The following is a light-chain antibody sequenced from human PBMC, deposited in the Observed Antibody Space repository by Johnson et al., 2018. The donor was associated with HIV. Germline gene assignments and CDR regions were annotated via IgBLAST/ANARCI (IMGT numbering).Light chain of an antibody. CDR2: ENN. Sequence: QLVLTQPPSVSAAPGQKVTISCSGTSSNIRNNYVSWYQQLPGTAPKLLIYENNKRPSGIPDRFSGSKSGTSATLGITGLQTGDEADYYCGTWDSSLSANVFGTGTKVTVL. CDR1: SSNIRNNY. CDR3: GTWDSSLSANV. J-gene: IGLJ1*01. V-gene: IGLV1-51*02.